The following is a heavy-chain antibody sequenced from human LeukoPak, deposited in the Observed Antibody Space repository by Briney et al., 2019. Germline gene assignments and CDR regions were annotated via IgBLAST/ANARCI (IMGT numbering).Heavy chain of an antibody. CDR1: GYTFTAYA. Sequence: ASVTVSCKSSGYTFTAYAMHWVRQAPGQGLEWMGWITPSDGANYAQKFQGRVTMTRDTSMSTAYMGLNRLTSDDTAVYFCARDRYGDGFAHFDYWGQGTLVTVSS. CDR2: ITPSDGA. J-gene: IGHJ4*02. V-gene: IGHV1-2*02. D-gene: IGHD5-24*01. CDR3: ARDRYGDGFAHFDY.